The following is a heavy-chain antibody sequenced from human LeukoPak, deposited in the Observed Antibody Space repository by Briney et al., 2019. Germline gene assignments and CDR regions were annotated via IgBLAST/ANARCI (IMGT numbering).Heavy chain of an antibody. Sequence: GGSLRLSCAASGFTLSNAWMSWVRQAPGKGLEWVSAISGSGGSTYYADSVKGRFTISRDNSKNTLYLQMNSLRAEDTAVYYCAKDLITMIVVVSVPDAFDIWGQGTMVTVSS. J-gene: IGHJ3*02. CDR2: ISGSGGST. CDR1: GFTLSNAW. V-gene: IGHV3-23*01. CDR3: AKDLITMIVVVSVPDAFDI. D-gene: IGHD3-22*01.